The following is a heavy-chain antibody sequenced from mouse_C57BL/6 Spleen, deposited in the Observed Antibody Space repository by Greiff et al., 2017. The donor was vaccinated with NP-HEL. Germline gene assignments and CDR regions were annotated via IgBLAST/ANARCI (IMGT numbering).Heavy chain of an antibody. V-gene: IGHV14-4*01. CDR2: IDPENGDT. D-gene: IGHD1-1*01. CDR1: GFIIKDDY. CDR3: TTSLTTVVATRFAY. Sequence: EVKLVESGAELVRPGASVKLSCTASGFIIKDDYMHWVKQRPEQGLEWIGWIDPENGDTEYASKFQGKATITADTSSNTAYLQLSSLTSEDTAVYYCTTSLTTVVATRFAYWGQGTLVTVSA. J-gene: IGHJ3*01.